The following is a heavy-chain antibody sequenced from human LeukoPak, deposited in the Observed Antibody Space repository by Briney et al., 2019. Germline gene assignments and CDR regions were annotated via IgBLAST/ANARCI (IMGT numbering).Heavy chain of an antibody. CDR2: IYSSGST. CDR1: GGSISRYF. V-gene: IGHV4-4*07. CDR3: ARVSLYSGYDYLDY. Sequence: SETLSLTCSVSGGSISRYFGTWIRQPAGKGLEWIGRIYSSGSTSYNPSLKSRLAMSVDTSQNQFSLKLSSVTAADTDVYYCARVSLYSGYDYLDYWGQGTLVTVSA. D-gene: IGHD5-12*01. J-gene: IGHJ4*02.